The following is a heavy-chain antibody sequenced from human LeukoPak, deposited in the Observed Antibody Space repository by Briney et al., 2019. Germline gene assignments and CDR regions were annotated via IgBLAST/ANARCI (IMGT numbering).Heavy chain of an antibody. CDR2: IIPIFGTA. CDR1: GGTFSSYA. Sequence: SVKVSCKASGGTFSSYAISWVRQAPGQGLEWMGGIIPIFGTANYAQKFQGRVTITADESTSTAYMELSSLRSEDTAVYYCARGDDCYDSSGYYYRFDYWGQGTLVTVSS. V-gene: IGHV1-69*13. CDR3: ARGDDCYDSSGYYYRFDY. J-gene: IGHJ4*02. D-gene: IGHD3-22*01.